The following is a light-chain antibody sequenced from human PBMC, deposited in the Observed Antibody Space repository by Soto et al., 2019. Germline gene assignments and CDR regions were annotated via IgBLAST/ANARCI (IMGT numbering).Light chain of an antibody. CDR3: QHRANWLT. J-gene: IGKJ4*01. V-gene: IGKV3-11*01. Sequence: EIVLTQSPATLSLSPGVRAILSCRASQSVSNYLAWYQQKPGQAPRLLIYDASNRATGIPARFSGSGSGTDFTLTISSLEPEDFAVYYCQHRANWLTFGGGTKVEIK. CDR1: QSVSNY. CDR2: DAS.